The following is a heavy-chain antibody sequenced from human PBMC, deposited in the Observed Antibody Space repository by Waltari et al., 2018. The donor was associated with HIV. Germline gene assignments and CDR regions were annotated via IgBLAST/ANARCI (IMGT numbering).Heavy chain of an antibody. J-gene: IGHJ4*02. CDR3: ARSLYYDFWSAYPPDY. V-gene: IGHV3-74*03. CDR2: VSSDGNST. Sequence: EVKLVESGGRLVQPRGSLRLSCVAYGFTFSSYWMHWVRQAPGKGLVWISRVSSDGNSTVYADSVKGRFTISRDNAKNTLFLQMNSLRVEDTAVYFCARSLYYDFWSAYPPDYWGQGTRVTVSS. CDR1: GFTFSSYW. D-gene: IGHD3-3*01.